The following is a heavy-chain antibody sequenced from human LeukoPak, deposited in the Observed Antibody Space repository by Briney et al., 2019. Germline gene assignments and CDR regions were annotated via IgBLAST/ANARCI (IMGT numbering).Heavy chain of an antibody. CDR2: INPSGGST. CDR3: ARDWAGITGTTWDAFDI. J-gene: IGHJ3*02. D-gene: IGHD1-20*01. CDR1: GYTFTSYY. Sequence: VASVKVSCKASGYTFTSYYMHWVRQAPGQGLKWMGIINPSGGSTSYAQKFQGRVTMTRDTSTSTVYMELSSLRSEDTAVYYCARDWAGITGTTWDAFDIWGQGTMVTVSS. V-gene: IGHV1-46*01.